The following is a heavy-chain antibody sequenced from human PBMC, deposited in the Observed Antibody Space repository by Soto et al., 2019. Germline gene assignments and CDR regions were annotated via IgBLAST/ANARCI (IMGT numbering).Heavy chain of an antibody. Sequence: PGGSLRLSCAASGFTFSSYAMSWVRQAPGKGLEWVSAISGSGGSTYYADSVKGRFTISRDNSKNTLYLQMNSLRAEDTAVYYCAKDYGVVVVAGVFDYWGQGTLVTVSS. CDR3: AKDYGVVVVAGVFDY. CDR1: GFTFSSYA. J-gene: IGHJ4*02. D-gene: IGHD2-15*01. CDR2: ISGSGGST. V-gene: IGHV3-23*01.